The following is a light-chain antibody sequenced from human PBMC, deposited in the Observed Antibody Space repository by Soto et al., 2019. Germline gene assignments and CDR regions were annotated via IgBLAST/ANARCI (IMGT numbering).Light chain of an antibody. CDR2: TAS. Sequence: DIQMTQSPSAVSASVGDRVTITCRASQGISRYLALYQQKPGEVPTRLIYTASSLQSWVPFRFSGSGSETEFTLTISSLQPEDCATCSSPQHYAYPWSFGKGTTVDIK. J-gene: IGKJ1*01. V-gene: IGKV1-17*03. CDR3: PQHYAYPWS. CDR1: QGISRY.